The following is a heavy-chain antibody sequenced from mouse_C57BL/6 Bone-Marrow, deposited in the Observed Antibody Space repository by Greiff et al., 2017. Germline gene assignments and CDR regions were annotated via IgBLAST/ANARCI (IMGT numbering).Heavy chain of an antibody. D-gene: IGHD4-1*01. J-gene: IGHJ4*01. Sequence: VQLLQSGPGLVQPGASVKISCKASGYTFTDYYMNWVKQSHGKSLEWIGDINPNNGGTSYNQKFKGKATLTGDKSSSTAYMELRSLTSEDSAVYYCAREKYWALAMDYWGQGTSVTVSS. CDR1: GYTFTDYY. V-gene: IGHV1-26*01. CDR3: AREKYWALAMDY. CDR2: INPNNGGT.